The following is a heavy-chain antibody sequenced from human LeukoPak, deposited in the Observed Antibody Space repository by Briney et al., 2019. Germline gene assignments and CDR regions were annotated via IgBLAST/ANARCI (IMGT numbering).Heavy chain of an antibody. CDR2: ISGSGGST. D-gene: IGHD2-21*02. Sequence: GRSLRLSCAASGFTFSSYAMSWVRQAPGKGLEWVSAISGSGGSTYYADSVKGRFTISRDNSKNTLYLQMNSLRAEDTAVYYCAKAKHVVVTANYFDYWGQGTLVTVSS. J-gene: IGHJ4*02. CDR1: GFTFSSYA. V-gene: IGHV3-23*01. CDR3: AKAKHVVVTANYFDY.